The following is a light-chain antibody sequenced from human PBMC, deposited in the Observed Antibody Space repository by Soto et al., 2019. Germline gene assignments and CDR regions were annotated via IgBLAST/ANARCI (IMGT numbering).Light chain of an antibody. CDR2: GAS. CDR3: QQYNNWPYT. V-gene: IGKV3-15*01. J-gene: IGKJ2*01. CDR1: QSVSSI. Sequence: EIVMTQPPATLSVSPGERATLSCRASQSVSSILAWYQQKPGQAPRLLIYGASTRATGIPARFSGSGSGTEFTLTISSLQSEDFAVYYCQQYNNWPYTFGQGTKLEIK.